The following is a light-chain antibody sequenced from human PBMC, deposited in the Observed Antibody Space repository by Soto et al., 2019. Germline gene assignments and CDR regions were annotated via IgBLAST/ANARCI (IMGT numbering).Light chain of an antibody. CDR1: QSVSSNY. Sequence: EIVLTQSPVTLSSSPEQTPTLSCXXSQSVSSNYLAWYQQKPGQAPRLLIYGASSRATGIPDRFSGSGSGTDFTLTISRLEPEDFAVYYCQHYGSSPETFGQGTKVDNK. J-gene: IGKJ1*01. V-gene: IGKV3-20*01. CDR2: GAS. CDR3: QHYGSSPET.